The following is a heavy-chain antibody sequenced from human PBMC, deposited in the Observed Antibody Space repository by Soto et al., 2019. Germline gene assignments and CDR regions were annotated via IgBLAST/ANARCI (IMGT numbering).Heavy chain of an antibody. Sequence: PSETLSLTCTVSGGSISSYYWSWIRQPAGKGLEWIGRVFTSGNTNDNPSLQSRVTMSVDTSKNQFSLKLSSVTAAVTAVYYCVRSFFYDNTAYHSSDAFDIWGQGTMVTVSS. CDR2: VFTSGNT. D-gene: IGHD3-22*01. CDR3: VRSFFYDNTAYHSSDAFDI. V-gene: IGHV4-4*07. CDR1: GGSISSYY. J-gene: IGHJ3*02.